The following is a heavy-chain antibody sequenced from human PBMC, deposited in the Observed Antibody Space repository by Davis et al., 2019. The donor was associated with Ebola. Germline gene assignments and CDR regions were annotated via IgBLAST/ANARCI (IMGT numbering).Heavy chain of an antibody. V-gene: IGHV3-49*04. CDR2: IRSKAYGGTT. D-gene: IGHD3-9*01. Sequence: PGGSLRLSCTASGFTFGDYAMSWVRQAPGKGLEWVGFIRSKAYGGTTEYAASVKGRFTISRDDSKSIAYLQMNSLKTEDTAVYYCTRGANDILTGYYSGNGIFDYWGQGTLVTVSS. CDR1: GFTFGDYA. J-gene: IGHJ4*02. CDR3: TRGANDILTGYYSGNGIFDY.